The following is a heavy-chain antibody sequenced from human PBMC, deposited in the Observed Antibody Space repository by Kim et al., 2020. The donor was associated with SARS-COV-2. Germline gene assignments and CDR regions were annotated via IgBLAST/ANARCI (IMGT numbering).Heavy chain of an antibody. CDR1: GGSISSYY. V-gene: IGHV4-4*07. CDR3: ARGGDYYDFWSGYYTDYYYGMDV. Sequence: SETLSLTCTVSGGSISSYYWSWIRQPAGKGLEWIGRIYTSGSTNYNPSLKSRVTMSVDTSKNQFSLKLSSMTAADTAVYYCARGGDYYDFWSGYYTDYYYGMDVWGQGTTVTVSS. CDR2: IYTSGST. D-gene: IGHD3-3*01. J-gene: IGHJ6*02.